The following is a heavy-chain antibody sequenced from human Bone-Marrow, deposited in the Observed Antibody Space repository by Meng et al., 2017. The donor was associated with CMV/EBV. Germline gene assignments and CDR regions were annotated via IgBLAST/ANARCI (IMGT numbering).Heavy chain of an antibody. CDR1: GFTFSSYG. J-gene: IGHJ6*02. D-gene: IGHD1-26*01. CDR3: ARDVGTTLYYYGMDV. Sequence: GESLKISCAASGFTFSSYGMHWVRQAPGKGLEWVAFIRYDGSNKYYADSVKGRFTISRDNSKNTLYLQMNSLRAEDTAVYYCARDVGTTLYYYGMDVWGQGTTVTVSS. V-gene: IGHV3-30*02. CDR2: IRYDGSNK.